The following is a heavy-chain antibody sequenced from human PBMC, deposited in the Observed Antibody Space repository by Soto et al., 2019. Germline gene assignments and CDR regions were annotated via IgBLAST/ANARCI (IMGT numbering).Heavy chain of an antibody. D-gene: IGHD2-15*01. CDR3: ARGYCSGGSCYSVVGY. J-gene: IGHJ4*02. CDR1: GFTFSSYS. CDR2: ISSSSSYI. Sequence: EVQLVESGGGLVKPGGSLRPSCAASGFTFSSYSMNWVRQAPGKGLEWVSSISSSSSYIYYADSLKGRFTISRDNAKNSLYLQMNSLRAEDTAVYYCARGYCSGGSCYSVVGYWGQGTLVTVSS. V-gene: IGHV3-21*01.